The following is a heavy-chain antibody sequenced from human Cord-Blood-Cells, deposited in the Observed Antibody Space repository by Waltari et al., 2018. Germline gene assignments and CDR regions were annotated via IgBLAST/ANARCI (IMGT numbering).Heavy chain of an antibody. D-gene: IGHD6-19*01. CDR3: ARSGGGVAGAFDI. CDR1: GGTFSSYT. CDR2: IIPILGIA. V-gene: IGHV1-69*02. J-gene: IGHJ3*02. Sequence: QVQLVQSGAEVKKPGSSVKVSCKASGGTFSSYTISWVRQAPGQGLEWMGRIIPILGIANYEQKFQGRVTITADKSTSTAYMELSSLRSEDTAVYYCARSGGGVAGAFDIWGQGTMVTVSS.